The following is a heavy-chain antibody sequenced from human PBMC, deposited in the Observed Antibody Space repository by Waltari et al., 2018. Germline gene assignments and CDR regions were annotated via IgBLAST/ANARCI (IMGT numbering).Heavy chain of an antibody. CDR2: ITYGGGT. D-gene: IGHD3-22*01. J-gene: IGHJ4*02. V-gene: IGHV4-39*02. Sequence: LQLQESGPGLVKPSETLSLTCTVSGDSISSNTYSWAWLRQPPGVGLEWIATITYGGGTYYRPPRKRRVTISIDTSKNHYSLVLTSVTAADTAVYYCARRSRDSSGHFYSDYWGQGTLVAVSS. CDR3: ARRSRDSSGHFYSDY. CDR1: GDSISSNTYS.